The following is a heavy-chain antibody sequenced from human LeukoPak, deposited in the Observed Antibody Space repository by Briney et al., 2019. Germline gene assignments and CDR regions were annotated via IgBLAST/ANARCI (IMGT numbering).Heavy chain of an antibody. CDR1: GGSVTSGGYY. CDR2: VYYTGST. D-gene: IGHD3-22*01. J-gene: IGHJ4*02. Sequence: SQTLSLTCTVSGGSVTSGGYYWSWIRQHPGKGLEWIGYVYYTGSTYYNPSLKSRVTISPDTSKNQFSLKVSSVTAADTALYYCARNFYASSGYYLDDFYFDFWGQGTLVTVSS. CDR3: ARNFYASSGYYLDDFYFDF. V-gene: IGHV4-31*03.